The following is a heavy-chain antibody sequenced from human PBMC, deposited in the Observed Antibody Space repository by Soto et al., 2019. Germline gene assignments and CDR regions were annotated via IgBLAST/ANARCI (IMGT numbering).Heavy chain of an antibody. V-gene: IGHV4-34*01. Sequence: SETLSLTGVAYGGSFSGYYWSWTRKPPGKGLEWIGEINPSGSTNYNPSLKSRVTISVDTSKNQFSLNLSSVTAADTAVYYCARGRPGRSSGWYNYWGQGTLVTVSS. CDR1: GGSFSGYY. CDR2: INPSGST. J-gene: IGHJ4*02. CDR3: ARGRPGRSSGWYNY. D-gene: IGHD6-19*01.